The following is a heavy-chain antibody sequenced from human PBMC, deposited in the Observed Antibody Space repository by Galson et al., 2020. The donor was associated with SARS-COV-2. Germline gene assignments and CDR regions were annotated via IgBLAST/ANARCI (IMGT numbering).Heavy chain of an antibody. CDR1: GFTFSSYG. CDR3: ARDSYYYDSSGYYYAPSYYYGMDV. Sequence: GGSLRLSCAASGFTFSSYGMHWVRQAPGKGLEWVAVIWYDGSNKYYADSVKGRFTISRDNSKNTLYLQMNSLRAEDTAVYYCARDSYYYDSSGYYYAPSYYYGMDVWGQGTTVTVSS. V-gene: IGHV3-33*01. J-gene: IGHJ6*02. D-gene: IGHD3-22*01. CDR2: IWYDGSNK.